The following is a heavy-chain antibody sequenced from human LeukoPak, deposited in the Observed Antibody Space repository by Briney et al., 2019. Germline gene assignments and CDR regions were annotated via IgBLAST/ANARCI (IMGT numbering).Heavy chain of an antibody. J-gene: IGHJ6*02. CDR1: GVSISNYY. V-gene: IGHV4-59*01. CDR2: IYYSGST. Sequence: SETLSLTCTVSGVSISNYYWSWIRQPPGKGLEWIGYIYYSGSTNYNPSLKSRVTISVDTSKNQFSLKLSSVTAADTAVYYCARDRSPEHYYDSSHWDYYYGMDVWGQGTTVTVSS. D-gene: IGHD3-22*01. CDR3: ARDRSPEHYYDSSHWDYYYGMDV.